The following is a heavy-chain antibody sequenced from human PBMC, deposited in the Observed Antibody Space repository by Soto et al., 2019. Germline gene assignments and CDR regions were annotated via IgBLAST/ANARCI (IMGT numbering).Heavy chain of an antibody. V-gene: IGHV3-23*01. Sequence: GGSLRLSCAASGFTFSSYAMSWVRQAPGKGLEWVSAISGSGGSTYYADSVKGRFTISRDNSKNTLYLQMNSLRAEDTAVYYCAKYNGFGAPLDYYYMDVWGKGTTVTVSS. J-gene: IGHJ6*03. CDR1: GFTFSSYA. CDR2: ISGSGGST. D-gene: IGHD3-10*01. CDR3: AKYNGFGAPLDYYYMDV.